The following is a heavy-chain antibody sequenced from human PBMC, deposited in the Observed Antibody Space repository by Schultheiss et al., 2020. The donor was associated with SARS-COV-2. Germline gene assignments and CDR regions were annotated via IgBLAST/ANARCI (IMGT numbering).Heavy chain of an antibody. CDR2: IWYDGSNK. CDR3: TTGHYDFLTAYYPYYFDN. Sequence: GGSLRLSCAASGFTFSSYAMSWVRQAPGKGLEWVAVIWYDGSNKYYADSVKGRFTISRDNSKNTLYLQMNSLKTEDTAVYYCTTGHYDFLTAYYPYYFDNWGQGTLVTVSS. V-gene: IGHV3-33*08. J-gene: IGHJ4*02. D-gene: IGHD3-9*01. CDR1: GFTFSSYA.